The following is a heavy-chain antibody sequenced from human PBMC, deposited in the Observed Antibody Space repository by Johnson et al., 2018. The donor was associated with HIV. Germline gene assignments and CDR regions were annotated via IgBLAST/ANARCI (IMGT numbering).Heavy chain of an antibody. CDR3: TTDPIAAAGPDAFDI. D-gene: IGHD6-13*01. V-gene: IGHV3-15*01. CDR2: IKSKSDGGTS. Sequence: VQLVESGGGLVQPGGSLRLSCAASGFTFSNAWMSWVRQAPGKGLEWVGRIKSKSDGGTSDYAAPVKARITISRDDSKNTLYLQMNSLKTEDTAVYYCTTDPIAAAGPDAFDIWGQGTMVTISS. CDR1: GFTFSNAW. J-gene: IGHJ3*02.